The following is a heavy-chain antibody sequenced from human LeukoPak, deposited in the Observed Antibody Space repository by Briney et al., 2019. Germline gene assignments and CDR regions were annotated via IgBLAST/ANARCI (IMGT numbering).Heavy chain of an antibody. CDR3: ARVGITMVRGVSPGYYFDY. CDR2: IIPIFGTA. V-gene: IGHV1-69*13. J-gene: IGHJ4*02. Sequence: ASVKVSCEASGGTFSSYAISWVRQAPGQGLEWMGGIIPIFGTANYAQKFQGRVTITADESTSTAYMELSSLRSEDTAVYYCARVGITMVRGVSPGYYFDYWGQGTLVTVSS. CDR1: GGTFSSYA. D-gene: IGHD3-10*01.